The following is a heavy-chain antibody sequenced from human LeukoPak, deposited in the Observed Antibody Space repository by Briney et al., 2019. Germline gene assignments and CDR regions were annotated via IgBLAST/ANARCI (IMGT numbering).Heavy chain of an antibody. D-gene: IGHD3-16*01. J-gene: IGHJ4*02. V-gene: IGHV3-23*01. CDR3: AKDPPHVSWLFDY. Sequence: RCLRLSWAAAGLTVGSDAMIWVREAPRNRLEWVSAITNSGGTTYYADSVKGRFTISRDNSKNTLYLQMNSLRAEDTAVYYCAKDPPHVSWLFDYWGQGTVVTVSS. CDR2: ITNSGGTT. CDR1: GLTVGSDA.